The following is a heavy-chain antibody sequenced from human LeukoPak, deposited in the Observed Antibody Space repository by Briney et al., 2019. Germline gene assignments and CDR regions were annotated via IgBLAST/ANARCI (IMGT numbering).Heavy chain of an antibody. CDR2: IYYSGST. J-gene: IGHJ4*02. D-gene: IGHD3-10*01. Sequence: SGTLSLTCTVSGGSISSGGYYWSWIRQHPGKGLEWIGYIYYSGSTYYNPSLKSRVTISVDTSKNQFSLKLSSVTAADTAVYYCACFRNYYGSGSPSYWGQGTLVTVSS. CDR1: GGSISSGGYY. V-gene: IGHV4-31*03. CDR3: ACFRNYYGSGSPSY.